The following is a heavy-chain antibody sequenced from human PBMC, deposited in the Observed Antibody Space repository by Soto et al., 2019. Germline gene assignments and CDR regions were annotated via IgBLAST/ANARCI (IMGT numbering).Heavy chain of an antibody. D-gene: IGHD6-19*01. J-gene: IGHJ4*02. CDR2: IRSFDYRT. CDR1: VFAFSQYG. CDR3: AKDVESGWYEAFDY. Sequence: GSPLRLCCTASVFAFSQYGMSWVRQAPGKGLEWVSSIRSFDYRTNYADSVKGRFTISRDNSKSTLSLQMNSLRAEDTAVYYCAKDVESGWYEAFDYWGPGTLVTVSS. V-gene: IGHV3-23*01.